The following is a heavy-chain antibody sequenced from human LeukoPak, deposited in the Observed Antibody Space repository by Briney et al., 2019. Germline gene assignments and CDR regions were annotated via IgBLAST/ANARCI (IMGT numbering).Heavy chain of an antibody. Sequence: PSETLSLTCAVYGGSFSGYYWSWIRQPPGKGLEGIGEINHSGSTNYNPSLKSRVTISVDTSKNQFSLKLSSVTAADTAVYYCARGRYYDILTGYSRIKYNWFDPWGQGTLVTVSS. CDR2: INHSGST. J-gene: IGHJ5*02. V-gene: IGHV4-34*01. CDR3: ARGRYYDILTGYSRIKYNWFDP. D-gene: IGHD3-9*01. CDR1: GGSFSGYY.